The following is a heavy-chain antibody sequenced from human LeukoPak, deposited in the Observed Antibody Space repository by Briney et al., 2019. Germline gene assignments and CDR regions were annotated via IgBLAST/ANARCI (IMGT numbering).Heavy chain of an antibody. V-gene: IGHV4-39*07. CDR2: IYYSGST. CDR3: ARGGLQWLGTRDLDY. CDR1: GGSISSSYSY. Sequence: PSETLSLTCTVSGGSISSSYSYWGWIRQPPGKGLEWIGNIYYSGSTYYSPSLTSRVTVSVDKSKNQFSLKLSSVTAADTAVYYCARGGLQWLGTRDLDYWGQGTLVTVSS. D-gene: IGHD6-19*01. J-gene: IGHJ4*02.